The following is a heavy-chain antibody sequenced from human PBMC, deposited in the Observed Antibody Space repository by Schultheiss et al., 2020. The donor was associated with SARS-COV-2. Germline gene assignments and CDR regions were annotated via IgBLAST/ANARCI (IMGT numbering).Heavy chain of an antibody. CDR1: GGSISSYY. CDR3: AREGIAAADTYYYYYYGMDG. Sequence: SETLSLTCTVSGGSISSYYWGWIRQPPGKGLEWIGSIYHSGSTYYNPSLKSRVTISVDTSKNQFSLKLSSVTAADTAVYYCAREGIAAADTYYYYYYGMDGWSQGTTVTVSS. D-gene: IGHD6-13*01. CDR2: IYHSGST. V-gene: IGHV4-38-2*02. J-gene: IGHJ6*02.